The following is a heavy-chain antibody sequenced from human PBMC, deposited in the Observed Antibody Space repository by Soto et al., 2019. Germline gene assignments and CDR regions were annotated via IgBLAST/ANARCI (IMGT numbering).Heavy chain of an antibody. CDR3: ADGGRYPYY. D-gene: IGHD1-26*01. J-gene: IGHJ4*02. Sequence: EVQLLESGGDLVQPGGSLRLSCAASGFSFSSYAMGWVRQAPGKGLDWVSSISAGGDGTYYADSVKGRFTISRDNSKNTVYLQMTSLRDDDTAVYYCADGGRYPYYWGPGTLVTVSS. CDR2: ISAGGDGT. V-gene: IGHV3-23*01. CDR1: GFSFSSYA.